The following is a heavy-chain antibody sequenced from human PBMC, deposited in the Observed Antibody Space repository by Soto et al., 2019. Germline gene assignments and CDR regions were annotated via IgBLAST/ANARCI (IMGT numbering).Heavy chain of an antibody. Sequence: QVQLVESGGGVVQPGRSLRLSCAASGFTFSSYGMHWVRQAPGKGLEWVAVISYDGSNKYYADSVKGRFTISRDNSKNTLYLQMNSLRAEDTAVYYCAQDGSNYDLDYWGQGTLVTVSS. J-gene: IGHJ4*02. D-gene: IGHD3-10*01. V-gene: IGHV3-30*18. CDR2: ISYDGSNK. CDR3: AQDGSNYDLDY. CDR1: GFTFSSYG.